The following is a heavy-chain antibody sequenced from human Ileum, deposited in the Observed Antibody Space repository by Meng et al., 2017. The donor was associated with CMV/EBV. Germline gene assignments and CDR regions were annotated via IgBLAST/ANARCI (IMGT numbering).Heavy chain of an antibody. D-gene: IGHD3/OR15-3a*01. CDR3: ARGFYDFWEPDY. V-gene: IGHV4-39*07. CDR2: IYYTGTT. CDR1: GGSISSGSHF. Sequence: QLQLQAPGPGRVKPSETLSLTCSVSGGSISSGSHFWVWIRQPPGKGLEWIGTIYYTGTTYYNPSLKSRVTISVDTSKNQFSLKLSSVTAADTALYYCARGFYDFWEPDYWGHGTLVTVSS. J-gene: IGHJ4*01.